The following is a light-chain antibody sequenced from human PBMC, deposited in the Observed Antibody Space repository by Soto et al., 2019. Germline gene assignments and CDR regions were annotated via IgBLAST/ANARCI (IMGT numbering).Light chain of an antibody. V-gene: IGKV1-39*01. CDR2: AAS. Sequence: DIQMTQSPSSLSASLGDRVTITCRASQSIASYLNWYQQKPGKAPKLLIYAASSLQSGVPSRFSGNGSGTDFTLTISSLQPEDFSTYYRQQGYSIPLTFGGGTKVDIK. CDR1: QSIASY. J-gene: IGKJ4*01. CDR3: QQGYSIPLT.